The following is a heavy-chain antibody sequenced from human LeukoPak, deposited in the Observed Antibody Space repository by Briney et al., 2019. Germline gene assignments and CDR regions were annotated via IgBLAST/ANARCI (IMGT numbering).Heavy chain of an antibody. D-gene: IGHD6-19*01. V-gene: IGHV3-7*01. CDR2: IKPDGSEK. J-gene: IGHJ5*02. CDR1: GITLSDFW. CDR3: ARDSGSGGP. Sequence: GGSLRLSCAASGITLSDFWFSWVRQAPGKGLEWVAHIKPDGSEKNYVDSVKGRFTLFREDAKNSVYLQMNSLRVEDTAVYYCARDSGSGGPWGQGTPVTVSS.